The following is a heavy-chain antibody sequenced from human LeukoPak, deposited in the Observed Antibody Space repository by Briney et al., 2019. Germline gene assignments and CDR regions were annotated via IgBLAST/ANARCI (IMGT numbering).Heavy chain of an antibody. CDR1: GYTFTSYG. J-gene: IGHJ4*02. D-gene: IGHD3-16*01. CDR2: ISAYNGNT. V-gene: IGHV1-18*01. CDR3: ARPHYDYVWGQPFPVDY. Sequence: GASVKVSCKASGYTFTSYGISWVRQAPGQGLEWMGWISAYNGNTNYAQKLQGRVTMTTDTSTSTAYMELRSLRSDDTAVYYCARPHYDYVWGQPFPVDYWGQGTLVTVSS.